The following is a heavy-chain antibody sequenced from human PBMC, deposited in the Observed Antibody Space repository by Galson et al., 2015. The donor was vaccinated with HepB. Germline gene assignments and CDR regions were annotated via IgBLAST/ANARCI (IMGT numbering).Heavy chain of an antibody. CDR3: ARADYYDSSGYPALDY. J-gene: IGHJ4*02. V-gene: IGHV3-74*01. D-gene: IGHD3-22*01. CDR2: INSDGSST. Sequence: SLRLSCAASGLTFSSYWMHWVRQAPGKGLVWVSRINSDGSSTSYADSVKGRFTISRDNAKNTLYLQMNSLRAEDTAVYYCARADYYDSSGYPALDYWGQGTLVTVSS. CDR1: GLTFSSYW.